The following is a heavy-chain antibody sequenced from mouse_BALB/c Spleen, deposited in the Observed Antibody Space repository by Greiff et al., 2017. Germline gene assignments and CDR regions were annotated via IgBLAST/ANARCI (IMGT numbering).Heavy chain of an antibody. CDR2: ISYSGST. J-gene: IGHJ3*01. CDR1: GYSITSDYA. Sequence: EVQLQQSGPGLVKPSQSLSLTCTVTGYSITSDYAWNWIRQFPGNKLEWMGYISYSGSTSYNPSLKSRISITRDTSKNQFFLQLNSVTTEDTATYYCAGGYYAWFAYWGQGTLVTVSA. D-gene: IGHD2-3*01. CDR3: AGGYYAWFAY. V-gene: IGHV3-2*02.